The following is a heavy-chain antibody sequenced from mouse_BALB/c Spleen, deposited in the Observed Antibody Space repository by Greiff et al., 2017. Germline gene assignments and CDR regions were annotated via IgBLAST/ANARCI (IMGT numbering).Heavy chain of an antibody. Sequence: QVQLQQPGAELVKPGASVKLSCKASGYTFTSYWMHWVKQRPGQGLEWIGEINPSNGRTNYNEKFKSKATLTVDKSSSTAYMQLSSLTSEDSAVYSCARCGSSYEWYFDVWGAGTTVTVSA. CDR2: INPSNGRT. J-gene: IGHJ1*01. CDR1: GYTFTSYW. V-gene: IGHV1S81*02. D-gene: IGHD1-1*01. CDR3: ARCGSSYEWYFDV.